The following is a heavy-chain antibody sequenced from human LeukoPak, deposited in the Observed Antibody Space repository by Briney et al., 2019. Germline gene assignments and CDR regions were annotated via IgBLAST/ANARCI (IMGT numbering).Heavy chain of an antibody. Sequence: GGSLRLSCAASGFTFSNYWVRWVRQAPGKGLVWVSRNRDGSTTKYADSVKGRFTVSRDNAKNTLNLQMNSLRAEDTAVYYCARDKKSGESSEIDYWGQGTLVTVSS. V-gene: IGHV3-74*03. CDR1: GFTFSNYW. D-gene: IGHD3-10*01. CDR3: ARDKKSGESSEIDY. J-gene: IGHJ4*02. CDR2: NRDGSTT.